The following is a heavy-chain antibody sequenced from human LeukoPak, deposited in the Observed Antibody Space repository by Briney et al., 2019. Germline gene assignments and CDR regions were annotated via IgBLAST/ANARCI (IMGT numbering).Heavy chain of an antibody. D-gene: IGHD3-22*01. V-gene: IGHV4-4*07. J-gene: IGHJ6*03. Sequence: SETLSLTCTVSAGSIINSYWSWIRQPAGTGLEWVGRIYVTGSTIYNPSLQSRLSMSVDTSKNQFSLRLTSVTAADTAVYYCARLKYYDSTGYSPVYYMDVWGKGTTVTVSS. CDR1: AGSIINSY. CDR2: IYVTGST. CDR3: ARLKYYDSTGYSPVYYMDV.